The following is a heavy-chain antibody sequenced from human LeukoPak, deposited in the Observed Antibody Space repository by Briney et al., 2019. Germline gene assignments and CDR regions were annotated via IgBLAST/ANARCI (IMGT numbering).Heavy chain of an antibody. V-gene: IGHV1-2*02. D-gene: IGHD6-13*01. CDR3: ARDGYSSPLPFDP. CDR1: GYTFTGYY. J-gene: IGHJ5*02. Sequence: ASVKVSCKASGYTFTGYYMHWVRQAPGQGLEWMGWINPNSGGTNYAQKFQGRVTMTRDTSISTAYMELSRLRSDDTAVYYCARDGYSSPLPFDPWGQGTLVTVSS. CDR2: INPNSGGT.